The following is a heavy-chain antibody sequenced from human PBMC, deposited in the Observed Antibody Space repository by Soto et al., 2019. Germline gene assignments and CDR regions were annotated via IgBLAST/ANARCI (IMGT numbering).Heavy chain of an antibody. J-gene: IGHJ4*02. V-gene: IGHV3-30*18. CDR2: ISYDGSNK. CDR1: GFTFSSYG. Sequence: PGGSLRLSCAASGFTFSSYGMHWVRQAPGKGLEWVAVISYDGSNKYYADSVKGRFTISRDNSKNTLYLQMNSLRAEDTAVYYCAKDAAYSSGLETPNSEWGQGTLVTVSS. CDR3: AKDAAYSSGLETPNSE. D-gene: IGHD6-19*01.